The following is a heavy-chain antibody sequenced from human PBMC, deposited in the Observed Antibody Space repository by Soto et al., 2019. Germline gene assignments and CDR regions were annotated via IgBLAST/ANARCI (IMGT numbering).Heavy chain of an antibody. CDR1: GFSVSRYA. CDR2: MTGSGGDI. CDR3: AKDAVYGDGLWLAGD. J-gene: IGHJ4*02. Sequence: PGGSLRLSCEASGFSVSRYAMMWVRQPPGKGQEWVAGMTGSGGDIRYADPVKGRFTISKDNSKNTLYLQMNNLRAEDTAIYYCAKDAVYGDGLWLAGDWGQGTLVTVSS. V-gene: IGHV3-23*01. D-gene: IGHD2-21*02.